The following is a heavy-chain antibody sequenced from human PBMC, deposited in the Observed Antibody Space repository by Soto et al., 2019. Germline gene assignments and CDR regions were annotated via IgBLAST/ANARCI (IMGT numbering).Heavy chain of an antibody. CDR3: ARGATTVTSLFIFDY. Sequence: SETLSLTCAVYGGSFSGYYWSWIRQPPGKGLEWIGEINHSGSTNYNPSLKSRVTISVDTSKNQFSLKLSSVTAADTAVYYCARGATTVTSLFIFDYWGQGTLVTVSS. CDR2: INHSGST. D-gene: IGHD4-17*01. CDR1: GGSFSGYY. V-gene: IGHV4-34*01. J-gene: IGHJ4*02.